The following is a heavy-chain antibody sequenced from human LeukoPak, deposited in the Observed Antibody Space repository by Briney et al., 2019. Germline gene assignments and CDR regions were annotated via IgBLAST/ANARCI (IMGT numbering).Heavy chain of an antibody. D-gene: IGHD3-10*01. CDR2: IYYSGST. Sequence: PSQTLSLTCTVSGGSLSRGDYYWSWIRQPPGKGLEWIGYIYYSGSTYYHPSLKTRVTISVDTSKNQFSLKLSSVTAADTDVYYCDRGGAGSYYGTTFDPWGQGTLVTVSS. CDR1: GGSLSRGDYY. V-gene: IGHV4-30-4*01. J-gene: IGHJ5*02. CDR3: DRGGAGSYYGTTFDP.